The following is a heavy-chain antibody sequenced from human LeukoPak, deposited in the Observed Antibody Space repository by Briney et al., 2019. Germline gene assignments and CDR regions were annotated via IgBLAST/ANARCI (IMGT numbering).Heavy chain of an antibody. J-gene: IGHJ4*02. D-gene: IGHD3-3*01. Sequence: ASVKVSCKVSGYTLTELSMHWVRQAPGKGLEWMGGFDPEDGETIYAQKFQGRVAMTEDTSTDTAYMELSSLRSDDTAVYYCARSSYYDFWSGFYYFDYWGQGTLVTVSS. CDR2: FDPEDGET. CDR3: ARSSYYDFWSGFYYFDY. CDR1: GYTLTELS. V-gene: IGHV1-24*01.